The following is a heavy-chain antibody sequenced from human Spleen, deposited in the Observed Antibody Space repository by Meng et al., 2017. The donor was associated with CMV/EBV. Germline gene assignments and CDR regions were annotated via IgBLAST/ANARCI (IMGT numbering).Heavy chain of an antibody. V-gene: IGHV1-8*01. CDR3: ARGPIDSVSN. CDR2: MNPNSGNT. D-gene: IGHD2-21*01. CDR1: GYTSTSND. Sequence: ASVKVSCKASGYTSTSNDINWVRQATGQGLEWMGWMNPNSGNTGYAQKFQGRVTMTGNASISTAYMELSSLRSEDTAVYYCARGPIDSVSNWGQGTLVTVSS. J-gene: IGHJ4*02.